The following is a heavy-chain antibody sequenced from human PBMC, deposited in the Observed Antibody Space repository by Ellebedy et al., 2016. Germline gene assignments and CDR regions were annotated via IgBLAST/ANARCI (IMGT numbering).Heavy chain of an antibody. CDR2: NNHSGST. J-gene: IGHJ6*03. Sequence: ESLKISXAASGFTFTSYSMNCGRQAPWKRLELIGENNHSGSTNYNPSLKSRVTISVDTSKNQFSLKLSSVTAADTAVYYCAYARVYSYMDVWGKGTTVTVSS. D-gene: IGHD2-2*01. V-gene: IGHV4-34*08. CDR1: GFTFTSYS. CDR3: AYARVYSYMDV.